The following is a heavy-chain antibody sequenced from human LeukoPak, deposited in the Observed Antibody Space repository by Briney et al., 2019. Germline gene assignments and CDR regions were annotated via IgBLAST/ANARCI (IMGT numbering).Heavy chain of an antibody. V-gene: IGHV3-23*01. CDR3: ANAHYDSSGYYFDY. CDR1: GFTFSSYA. Sequence: GGSLRLSCAASGFTFSSYAMSWVRQAPGKGLEWVSAISGSGSSTYYADSVKGRFTISRDNSKNTLFLQMNSLRAEDTAVYHCANAHYDSSGYYFDYWGQGTLVTVSS. J-gene: IGHJ4*02. CDR2: ISGSGSST. D-gene: IGHD3-22*01.